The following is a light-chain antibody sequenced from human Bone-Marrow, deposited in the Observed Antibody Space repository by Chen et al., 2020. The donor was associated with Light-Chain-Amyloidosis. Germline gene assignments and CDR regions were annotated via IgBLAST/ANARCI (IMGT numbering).Light chain of an antibody. CDR3: QSADSSGTYEVI. CDR1: DLPTKY. V-gene: IGLV3-25*03. Sequence: SYELTQPPSVSVSPGQTARITCSGDDLPTKYAYWYQQKPGQAPVLVIHRDTERPSVISERFSGSSSGTTATWTISGGQAEDEDDYHCQSADSSGTYEVIFGGGTKLTVL. CDR2: RDT. J-gene: IGLJ2*01.